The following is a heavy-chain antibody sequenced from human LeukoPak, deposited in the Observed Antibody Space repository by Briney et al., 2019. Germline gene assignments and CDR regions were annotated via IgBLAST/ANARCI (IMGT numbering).Heavy chain of an antibody. CDR3: ARDPSGNPYFFDY. CDR2: INPYNGKT. CDR1: GYFFTSYG. Sequence: ASVKVSCKPSGYFFTSYGISWVRQAPGQGLEWMGWINPYNGKTSYAQKLQGRVTITTDTSTNTAYMELRSLRLDDTAVYYCARDPSGNPYFFDYWGQGTLVTVSS. J-gene: IGHJ4*02. D-gene: IGHD3-3*01. V-gene: IGHV1-18*01.